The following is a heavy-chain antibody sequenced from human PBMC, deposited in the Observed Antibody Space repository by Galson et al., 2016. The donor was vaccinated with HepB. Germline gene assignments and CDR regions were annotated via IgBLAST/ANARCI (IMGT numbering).Heavy chain of an antibody. CDR3: ARSHGYSGRNAFDI. J-gene: IGHJ3*02. Sequence: LRLSCAASGFIFSDYAMHWVRQALGKGLEWVAVISYDGSNKYYAESVRGRFIISRDSSKNTLYLQMNSLRPEDTAMYYCARSHGYSGRNAFDIWGQGTMVTASS. CDR2: ISYDGSNK. CDR1: GFIFSDYA. V-gene: IGHV3-30*04. D-gene: IGHD3-22*01.